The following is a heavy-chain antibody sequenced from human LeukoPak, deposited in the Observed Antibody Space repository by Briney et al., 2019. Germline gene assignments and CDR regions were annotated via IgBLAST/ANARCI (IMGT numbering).Heavy chain of an antibody. CDR3: ARVRWYYYDSSGYSGMDV. J-gene: IGHJ6*02. D-gene: IGHD3-22*01. CDR2: INPNSGGT. V-gene: IGHV1-2*02. Sequence: ASVKVSCKASGYTFTGYYMHWVRQAPGQGLEWMGWINPNSGGTNYAQKFQGRVTMTRDTSISTAYMELSRLRSDDTAVYYCARVRWYYYDSSGYSGMDVWGQGTTVTVFS. CDR1: GYTFTGYY.